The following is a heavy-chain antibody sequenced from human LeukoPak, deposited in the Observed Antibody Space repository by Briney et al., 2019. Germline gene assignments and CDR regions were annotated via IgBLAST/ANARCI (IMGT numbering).Heavy chain of an antibody. CDR1: GDSIISDVYY. CDR2: IGTSGGT. CDR3: ARWNREIRWYDP. Sequence: PSETLSLTCTISGDSIISDVYYWSWIRQPAGKGLEWIGRIGTSGGTNYNPSLKSRLTISLDTSKNEFSLTVSSVTAADTAVYYCARWNREIRWYDPWGQGTLVTVSS. V-gene: IGHV4-61*02. J-gene: IGHJ5*02. D-gene: IGHD1-1*01.